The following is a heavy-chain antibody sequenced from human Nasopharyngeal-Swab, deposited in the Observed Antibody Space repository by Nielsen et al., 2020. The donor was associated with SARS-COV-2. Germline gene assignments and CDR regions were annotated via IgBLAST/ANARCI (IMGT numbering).Heavy chain of an antibody. CDR3: AAYCTNGVCYDYFDH. CDR2: INHSGST. Sequence: SETLSLTYAVYGGSFSGYYWSWIRQPPGKGLEWIGEINHSGSTNYNPSLKSRVTISVDTSKNQFSLKLRSVTAADTAVYYCAAYCTNGVCYDYFDHWGQGTLVTVSS. CDR1: GGSFSGYY. V-gene: IGHV4-34*01. D-gene: IGHD2-8*01. J-gene: IGHJ4*02.